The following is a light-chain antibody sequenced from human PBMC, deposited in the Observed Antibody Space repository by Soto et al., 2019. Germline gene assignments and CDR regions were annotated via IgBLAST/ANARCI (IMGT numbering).Light chain of an antibody. CDR3: AAWDDSLRGV. CDR1: NSNIGSNA. Sequence: QAVVTQPPSASGTPGQRVTISCSGSNSNIGSNAVNWYQQLPGTAPKLLIYSNNQRPSGVPDRFSGSKSGTSASLAISGLQSDDEADYYCAAWDDSLRGVFGGGTKLTVL. CDR2: SNN. J-gene: IGLJ3*02. V-gene: IGLV1-44*01.